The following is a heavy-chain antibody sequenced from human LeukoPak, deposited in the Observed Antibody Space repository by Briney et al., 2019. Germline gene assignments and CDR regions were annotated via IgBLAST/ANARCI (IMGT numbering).Heavy chain of an antibody. D-gene: IGHD2/OR15-2a*01. Sequence: GGSLRLSCAASGFTVSSKYMSWVRHAPGKGLEWVSVIYSGGSTYYADSGKGRFTISRDNSKNSLYLQMNSLRAEDTAVYYCARDHRGILSPFDYWGQGTLVTVSS. CDR1: GFTVSSKY. CDR2: IYSGGST. V-gene: IGHV3-66*01. CDR3: ARDHRGILSPFDY. J-gene: IGHJ4*02.